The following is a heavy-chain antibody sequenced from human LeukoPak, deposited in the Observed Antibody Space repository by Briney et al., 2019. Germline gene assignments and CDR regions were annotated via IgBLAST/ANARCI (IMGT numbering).Heavy chain of an antibody. CDR3: AKVADRRTSRYCNGGSCYLHYYYYYMDV. D-gene: IGHD2-15*01. J-gene: IGHJ6*03. V-gene: IGHV3-43D*03. CDR2: ISWDGGST. CDR1: GFTFDDYA. Sequence: PGGSLRLSCAASGFTFDDYAMHWVRQAPGKGLEWVSLISWDGGSTYYADSVKGRFTISRDNSKNSLYLQMNSLRAEDTALYYCAKVADRRTSRYCNGGSCYLHYYYYYMDVWGKGTTVTVSS.